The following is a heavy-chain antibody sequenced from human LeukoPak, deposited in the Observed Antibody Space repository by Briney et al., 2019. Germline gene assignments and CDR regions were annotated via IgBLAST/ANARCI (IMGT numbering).Heavy chain of an antibody. CDR1: GFTFSSYG. D-gene: IGHD1-1*01. J-gene: IGHJ4*02. CDR2: ISGNGGST. CDR3: AKGQELDDGVFDS. V-gene: IGHV3-23*01. Sequence: GGSLRLSCAASGFTFSSYGMSWVRQAPGKGLEWVSGISGNGGSTLYADSVKGRFIISRDKSKNMLYLQMNGLRAEDTAIYYCAKGQELDDGVFDSWGQGTLVTVSS.